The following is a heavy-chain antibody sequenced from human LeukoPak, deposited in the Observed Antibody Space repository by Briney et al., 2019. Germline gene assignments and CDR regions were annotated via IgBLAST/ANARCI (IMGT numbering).Heavy chain of an antibody. D-gene: IGHD3-22*01. CDR1: GFTFSSYV. Sequence: GGSLRLSCAASGFTFSSYVMNWVRQAPGKGLEWVSTIGGGGYSTYYADSVKGRFTISRDNSKNTLYLQMDSLRVEDTAVYYCGGYSSLDHWGQGTLVTVSS. CDR3: GGYSSLDH. J-gene: IGHJ4*02. CDR2: IGGGGYST. V-gene: IGHV3-23*01.